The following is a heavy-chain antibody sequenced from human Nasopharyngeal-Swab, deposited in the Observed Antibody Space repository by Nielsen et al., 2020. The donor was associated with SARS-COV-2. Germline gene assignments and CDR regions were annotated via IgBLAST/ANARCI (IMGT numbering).Heavy chain of an antibody. V-gene: IGHV1-69*06. CDR2: IIPIFGTA. J-gene: IGHJ6*02. CDR1: GGTFSSYA. CDR3: ARDRAYCSSTSCYQSGGTYYYYCGMDV. D-gene: IGHD2-2*01. Sequence: SVKVSCKASGGTFSSYAISWVRQAPGQGLEWMGGIIPIFGTANYAQKFQGRVTITADKSTSTAYMELSSLRSEDTAVYYCARDRAYCSSTSCYQSGGTYYYYCGMDVWGQGTTVTVSS.